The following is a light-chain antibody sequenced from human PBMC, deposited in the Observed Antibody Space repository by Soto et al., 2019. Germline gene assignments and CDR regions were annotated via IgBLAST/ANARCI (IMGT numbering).Light chain of an antibody. CDR1: QSLITRY. CDR2: GAS. Sequence: EIVLTQYPGTLSLFPGERATLSCRDSQSLITRYLAWYQQKPGQAPRLLIYGASSRATGIPDRFSGSGSGTDFTLTISRLEPEDFAVYSCQPYGNSHIFGQGTRLDIK. V-gene: IGKV3-20*01. CDR3: QPYGNSHI. J-gene: IGKJ5*01.